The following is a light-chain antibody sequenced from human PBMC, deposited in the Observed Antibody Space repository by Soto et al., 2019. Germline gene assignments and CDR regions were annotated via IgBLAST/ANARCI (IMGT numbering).Light chain of an antibody. V-gene: IGKV1-39*01. J-gene: IGKJ4*01. Sequence: DIQMTQSPSSLSASVGDRVTITCRASQSISSYLNWYQQKPGKAPNLLIYSASKLHSGVPSRFSGSGSETDFALIISSLQPEDFATYYCLRSASNPLTFGGGTRV. CDR2: SAS. CDR1: QSISSY. CDR3: LRSASNPLT.